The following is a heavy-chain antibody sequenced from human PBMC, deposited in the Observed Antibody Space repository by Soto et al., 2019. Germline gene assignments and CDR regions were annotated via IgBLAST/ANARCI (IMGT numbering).Heavy chain of an antibody. CDR3: AKMKTSWGSGHFDY. V-gene: IGHV3-23*01. CDR1: GFTFSSYA. D-gene: IGHD3-10*01. Sequence: EVQLLESGGGLVQPGGSLRLSCAASGFTFSSYAMSWVRQAPGKGLEWVSAISGSGDNTYYADSVKGRFTISRDNSKNALYLQMNSLGAEATAVYYWAKMKTSWGSGHFDYWGQGTVVTVSS. J-gene: IGHJ4*02. CDR2: ISGSGDNT.